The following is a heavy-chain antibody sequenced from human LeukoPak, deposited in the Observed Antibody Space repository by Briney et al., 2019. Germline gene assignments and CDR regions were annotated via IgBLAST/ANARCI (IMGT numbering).Heavy chain of an antibody. V-gene: IGHV4-59*01. CDR3: ARDGTGGGAFDI. CDR2: IYYSGST. CDR1: GGSISSYY. J-gene: IGHJ3*02. Sequence: SETLSLTCTVSGGSISSYYWSWIRQPPGKGLEWIGYIYYSGSTNYNPSLKSRVTISVDTSKNQFSLKLSSVTAADTAVYYCARDGTGGGAFDIWGQGTMVTVSS. D-gene: IGHD6-13*01.